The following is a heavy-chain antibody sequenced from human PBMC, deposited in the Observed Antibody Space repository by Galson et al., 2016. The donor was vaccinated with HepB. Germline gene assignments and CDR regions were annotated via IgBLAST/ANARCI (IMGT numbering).Heavy chain of an antibody. CDR3: AGSQVGGRYYYGLDV. J-gene: IGHJ6*02. CDR1: GGTFSSYA. V-gene: IGHV1-69*13. D-gene: IGHD2-15*01. Sequence: SVKVSCKASGGTFSSYAIGWVRQAPGQGLEWMGGIIPIFGTKNYAQKFQGRVTVTADESTSTAYMELSSLRSEDTAVYYCAGSQVGGRYYYGLDVWGQGTTVTVSS. CDR2: IIPIFGTK.